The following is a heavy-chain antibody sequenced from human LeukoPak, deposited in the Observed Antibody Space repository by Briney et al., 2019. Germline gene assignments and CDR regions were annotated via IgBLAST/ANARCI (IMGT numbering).Heavy chain of an antibody. D-gene: IGHD1-26*01. CDR2: INPSGGST. CDR3: ARGGGSWLRLYYFDY. Sequence: ASVKVSCKASGYTFTSYYMHWVRQAPGQGLEWMGIINPSGGSTSYAQKFQGRVTMTRDTSTSTVYMELSSLRSDDTAVYYCARGGGSWLRLYYFDYWGQGTLVTVSS. J-gene: IGHJ4*02. CDR1: GYTFTSYY. V-gene: IGHV1-46*01.